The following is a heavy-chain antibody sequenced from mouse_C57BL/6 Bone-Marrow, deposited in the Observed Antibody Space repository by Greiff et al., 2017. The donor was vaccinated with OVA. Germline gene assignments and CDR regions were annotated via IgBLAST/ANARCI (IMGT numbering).Heavy chain of an antibody. CDR2: IYPGDGDT. D-gene: IGHD2-4*01. J-gene: IGHJ4*01. CDR3: ARIYYDYGYAMDY. V-gene: IGHV1-82*01. CDR1: GYAFSSSW. Sequence: VQLMESGPELVKPGASVKISCKASGYAFSSSWMNWVKQRPGKGLEWIGRIYPGDGDTNYNGKFKGKATLTADKSSSTAYMQLSSLTSEDSAVYFCARIYYDYGYAMDYWGQGTSVTVSS.